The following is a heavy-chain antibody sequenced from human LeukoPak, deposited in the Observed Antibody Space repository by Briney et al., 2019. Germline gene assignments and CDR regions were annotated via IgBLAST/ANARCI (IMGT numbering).Heavy chain of an antibody. V-gene: IGHV1-46*01. Sequence: ASVKVSCKASGYTFTSYYMHWVRQPPAQGLEWMGIINPSGGSTSYAQKFQGRVTMTSDTSTTTVNMELSSLRSEDSAVYYCARGSGGKGRGYNYDAFDIWGQGTMVTVSS. CDR1: GYTFTSYY. CDR3: ARGSGGKGRGYNYDAFDI. J-gene: IGHJ3*02. CDR2: INPSGGST. D-gene: IGHD5-18*01.